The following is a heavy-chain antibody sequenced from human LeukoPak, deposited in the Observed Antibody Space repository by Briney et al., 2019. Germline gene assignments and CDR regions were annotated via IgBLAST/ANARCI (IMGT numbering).Heavy chain of an antibody. J-gene: IGHJ4*02. CDR1: GYTFTGYY. CDR3: TRESGTYHGNDY. Sequence: ASVKVSCKASGYTFTGYYMHWVRQAPGQGLEWMGRINPNNGATNYAQKLQGRVTITEDTSISTAYMELSSLRSDDTAVYYCTRESGTYHGNDYWGQGTLVTVSS. CDR2: INPNNGAT. V-gene: IGHV1-2*06. D-gene: IGHD1-26*01.